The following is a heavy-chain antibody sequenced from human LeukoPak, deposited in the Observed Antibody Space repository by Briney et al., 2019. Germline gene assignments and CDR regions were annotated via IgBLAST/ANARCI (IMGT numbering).Heavy chain of an antibody. V-gene: IGHV3-21*01. J-gene: IGHJ4*02. Sequence: PGGSLRLSCAASGFTFSSYSMNWVRQAPGKGLEWVSSISSSSSYIYYADSVKGRFTISRDNAKKPLYLQMNSLRAEDTAVYYCARDGPVPAAIGGYYWGQGTLVTVSS. CDR1: GFTFSSYS. D-gene: IGHD2-2*02. CDR2: ISSSSSYI. CDR3: ARDGPVPAAIGGYY.